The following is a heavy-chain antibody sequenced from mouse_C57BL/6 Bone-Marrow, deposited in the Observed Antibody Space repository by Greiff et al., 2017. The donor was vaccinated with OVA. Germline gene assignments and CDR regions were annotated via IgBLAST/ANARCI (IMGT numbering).Heavy chain of an antibody. CDR2: INPGSGGT. D-gene: IGHD1-1*01. CDR1: GYAFTNYL. V-gene: IGHV1-54*01. Sequence: VQLQQSGAELVRPGTSVKVSCKASGYAFTNYLIEWVKQRPGQGLEWIGVINPGSGGTNYNEKFKGKATLTADKSSSTAYMQLSSLTSEDSAVYFCARPVYGLLAMDYWGQGTSVTVSS. CDR3: ARPVYGLLAMDY. J-gene: IGHJ4*01.